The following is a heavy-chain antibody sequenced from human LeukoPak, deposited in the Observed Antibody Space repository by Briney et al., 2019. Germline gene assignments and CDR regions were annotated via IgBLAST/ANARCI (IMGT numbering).Heavy chain of an antibody. J-gene: IGHJ5*02. Sequence: GGSLRLSCAASGFIFSSYSMNWVRQAPGKGLEWISYISGGGGNMHYADSVEGRFTISRDNAKNSLYLQMNSLRDEDTAVYYCARERRGYCSSTSCLNWFDPWGQGTLVTVSS. D-gene: IGHD2-2*01. CDR3: ARERRGYCSSTSCLNWFDP. V-gene: IGHV3-48*02. CDR2: ISGGGGNM. CDR1: GFIFSSYS.